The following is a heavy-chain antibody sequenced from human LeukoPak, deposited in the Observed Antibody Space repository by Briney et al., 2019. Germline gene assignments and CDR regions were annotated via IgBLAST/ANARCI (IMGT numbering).Heavy chain of an antibody. CDR3: AKVFRRGNSSGWYHASDY. J-gene: IGHJ4*02. Sequence: GGSLTLSCAASGFTFSSYGMHWVRQAPGKGLEWVAVISYDGSNKYYADSVKGRFTISRDNSKNTLYLQMNSLRAEDTAVYYCAKVFRRGNSSGWYHASDYWGQGTLVTVSS. CDR2: ISYDGSNK. CDR1: GFTFSSYG. V-gene: IGHV3-30*18. D-gene: IGHD6-19*01.